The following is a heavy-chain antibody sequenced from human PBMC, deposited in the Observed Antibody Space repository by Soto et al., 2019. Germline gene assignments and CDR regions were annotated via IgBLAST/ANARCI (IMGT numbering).Heavy chain of an antibody. V-gene: IGHV4-61*01. D-gene: IGHD2-15*01. CDR1: GGSVSSGSYY. CDR2: IYYSGST. Sequence: SETLSLTCTVSGGSVSSGSYYWSWIRQPPGKGLEWIGYIYYSGSTNYNPSLKSRVTISVDTSKNQFSLKLSSVTAADTAVYYCARASYCSGGSCPDYWGQGTLVTVSS. CDR3: ARASYCSGGSCPDY. J-gene: IGHJ4*02.